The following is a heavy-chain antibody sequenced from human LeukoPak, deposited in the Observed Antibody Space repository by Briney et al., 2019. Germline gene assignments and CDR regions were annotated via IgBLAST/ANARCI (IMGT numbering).Heavy chain of an antibody. CDR3: ARVEPLAGTTVAFDI. V-gene: IGHV4-59*01. CDR1: GGSISSYY. J-gene: IGHJ3*02. D-gene: IGHD1-1*01. Sequence: SETLSLTCTVSGGSISSYYWSWIRQPPGKGLEWIGYIYYSGSTNYNPSLKSRVTISVGTSKNQFSLKLSSVTAADTAVYYCARVEPLAGTTVAFDIWGQGTMVTVSS. CDR2: IYYSGST.